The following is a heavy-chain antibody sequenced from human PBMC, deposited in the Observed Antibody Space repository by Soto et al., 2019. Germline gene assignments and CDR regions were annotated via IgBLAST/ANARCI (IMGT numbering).Heavy chain of an antibody. J-gene: IGHJ5*02. CDR2: IYYSGST. V-gene: IGHV4-59*01. CDR3: ARDGVSSSWYVGGWFDP. D-gene: IGHD6-13*01. CDR1: GGSISGYY. Sequence: SETLSLTCTVSGGSISGYYWSWIRQPPGKGLEWIGYIYYSGSTNYNPPLKSRVTISVDTSKNQFSLKLSSVTAADTAVYYCARDGVSSSWYVGGWFDPWGQGTLVTVSS.